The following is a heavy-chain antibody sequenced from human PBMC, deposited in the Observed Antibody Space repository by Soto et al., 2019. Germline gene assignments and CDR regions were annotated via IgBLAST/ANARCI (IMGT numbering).Heavy chain of an antibody. J-gene: IGHJ6*02. D-gene: IGHD5-12*01. V-gene: IGHV3-21*06. CDR1: GFTFSTYS. Sequence: VQLVESGGGLVKPGESLRLSCAASGFTFSTYSMNWVRQTPGKGLEWVASISSSSNYIYYAKSVKGRFTISRGNARNSLYQPMNTRRAEDTAVYYCAWLGGGYDRYPHYYCYGMDVWGQGTAVTVSS. CDR3: AWLGGGYDRYPHYYCYGMDV. CDR2: ISSSSNYI.